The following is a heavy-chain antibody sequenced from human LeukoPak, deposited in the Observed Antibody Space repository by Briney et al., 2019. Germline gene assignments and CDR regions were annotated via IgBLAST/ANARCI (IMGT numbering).Heavy chain of an antibody. Sequence: SETLSLTCTVSGGSISSSSYYWGWLRQPPGKGLEWIGSIYYSGSTYYNPSLKSRVTISVDTSKNQFSLKLSSVTAADTAVYYCARHVYDYVWGSYYFDYWGQGTLVTVSS. CDR2: IYYSGST. D-gene: IGHD3-16*01. V-gene: IGHV4-39*01. J-gene: IGHJ4*02. CDR1: GGSISSSSYY. CDR3: ARHVYDYVWGSYYFDY.